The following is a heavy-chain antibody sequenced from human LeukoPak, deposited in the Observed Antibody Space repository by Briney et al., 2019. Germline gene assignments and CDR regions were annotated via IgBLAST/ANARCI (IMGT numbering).Heavy chain of an antibody. CDR2: INPNSGGT. CDR1: GYTFTSYY. V-gene: IGHV1-2*06. D-gene: IGHD5-18*01. CDR3: ARDLVDTAIGEASNWFDP. J-gene: IGHJ5*02. Sequence: ASVKVSCKASGYTFTSYYMHWVRQAPGQGLEWMGRINPNSGGTNYAQKFQGRVTMTRDTSISTAYMELSRLRSDDTAVYYCARDLVDTAIGEASNWFDPWGQGTLVTVSS.